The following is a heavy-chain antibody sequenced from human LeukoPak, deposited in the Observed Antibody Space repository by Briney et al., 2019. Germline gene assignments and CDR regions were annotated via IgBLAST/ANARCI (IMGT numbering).Heavy chain of an antibody. J-gene: IGHJ6*02. CDR2: ISGDGGST. CDR1: GFTSDDYA. D-gene: IGHD2-2*01. V-gene: IGHV3-43*02. Sequence: GGSLRLSCAASGFTSDDYAMHWVRQAPGKGLEWVSLISGDGGSTYHADSVKGRFTISRDNSKNSLYLQMNSLRTEGTALYYCAKDSPPGYCSSTSCYASHYYGMDVWGQGTTVTVSS. CDR3: AKDSPPGYCSSTSCYASHYYGMDV.